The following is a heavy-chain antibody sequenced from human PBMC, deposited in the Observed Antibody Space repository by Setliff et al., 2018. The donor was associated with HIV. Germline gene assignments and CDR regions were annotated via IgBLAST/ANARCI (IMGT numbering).Heavy chain of an antibody. Sequence: SETLSLTCAVSGFSINSGYYWGWIRQPPGKGLEWIGSIYHTGTTYYNPSLKSRVTISVDTSQNQFSLRLSSVTAADTAVYYCAGGSGRFCSGGRCSAFDYWGQGILVTVSS. CDR3: AGGSGRFCSGGRCSAFDY. V-gene: IGHV4-38-2*01. D-gene: IGHD2-15*01. CDR1: GFSINSGYY. J-gene: IGHJ4*02. CDR2: IYHTGTT.